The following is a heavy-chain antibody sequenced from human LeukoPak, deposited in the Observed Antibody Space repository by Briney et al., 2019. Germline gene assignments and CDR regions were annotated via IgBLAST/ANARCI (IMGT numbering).Heavy chain of an antibody. V-gene: IGHV4-61*02. CDR1: GGSISSGSYY. CDR2: IYTSGSA. Sequence: SQTLSLTCTVSGGSISSGSYYWSWIRQPAGKGLEWIGRIYTSGSANYNPSLKSRVTISVDTSKNQFSLKLSSVTAADTAVYYCVRDGDTSFDIWGQGTMVTVSS. CDR3: VRDGDTSFDI. J-gene: IGHJ3*02. D-gene: IGHD7-27*01.